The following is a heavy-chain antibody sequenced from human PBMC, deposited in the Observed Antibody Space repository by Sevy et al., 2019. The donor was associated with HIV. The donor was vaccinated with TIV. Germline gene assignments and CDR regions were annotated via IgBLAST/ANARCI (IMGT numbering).Heavy chain of an antibody. CDR1: GFTVNDKY. Sequence: GGSLRLSCAISGFTVNDKYIIWVRQAPGKGLEWVSVIFSSGSTYYADSAKGRFTISRDNSKNTGDLQMNSVGAEDTAVYYCVSLFLSYRSGWSYFDYWGQGTLVIVSS. CDR2: IFSSGST. V-gene: IGHV3-66*02. J-gene: IGHJ4*02. CDR3: VSLFLSYRSGWSYFDY. D-gene: IGHD6-19*01.